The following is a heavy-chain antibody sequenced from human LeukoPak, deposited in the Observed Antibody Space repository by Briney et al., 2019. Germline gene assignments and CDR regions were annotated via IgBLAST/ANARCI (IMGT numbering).Heavy chain of an antibody. CDR3: ARDRYYDFWSGYPLGYYYMDV. CDR1: GGTFSSYA. Sequence: GASVKVSCKASGGTFSSYAISWVRQAPGQGLEWMGGIIPIFGTANYAQKFQGRVTITTDESTSTAYMELSSLRSEDTAVYYCARDRYYDFWSGYPLGYYYMDVWGKGTTVTVSS. D-gene: IGHD3-3*01. CDR2: IIPIFGTA. J-gene: IGHJ6*03. V-gene: IGHV1-69*05.